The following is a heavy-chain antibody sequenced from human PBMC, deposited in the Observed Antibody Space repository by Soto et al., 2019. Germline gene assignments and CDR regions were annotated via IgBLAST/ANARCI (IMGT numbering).Heavy chain of an antibody. V-gene: IGHV2-5*02. Sequence: QITLKESGPPLVKPTQTLTLTCTFSGFSLTTDDVGVGWIRQFPGKALDWLAVVYWDDDKRYSPSLTSRLTITKDTSKNQVFLTMSNMDPVDTATYYCAHTRYSISSFAYWGQGTLVTVSS. J-gene: IGHJ4*02. CDR2: VYWDDDK. CDR3: AHTRYSISSFAY. D-gene: IGHD6-6*01. CDR1: GFSLTTDDVG.